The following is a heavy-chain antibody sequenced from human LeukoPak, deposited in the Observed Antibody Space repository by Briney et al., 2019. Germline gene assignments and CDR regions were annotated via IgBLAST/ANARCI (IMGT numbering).Heavy chain of an antibody. D-gene: IGHD2-8*01. CDR2: INPNSGGT. V-gene: IGHV1-2*02. J-gene: IGHJ4*02. CDR1: GYTFTGYY. CDR3: ATGRYCTNGVCSYLLAY. Sequence: ASVKVSCKASGYTFTGYYMHCVRQAPGQGFVWRGCINPNSGGTNYAQNFQGRVTMTRDTSISTAYMELSRLRSDDTAVYYCATGRYCTNGVCSYLLAYWGQGTLVTVSS.